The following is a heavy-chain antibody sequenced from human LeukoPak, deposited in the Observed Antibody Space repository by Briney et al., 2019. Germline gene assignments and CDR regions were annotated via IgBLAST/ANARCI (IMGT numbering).Heavy chain of an antibody. D-gene: IGHD2-15*01. V-gene: IGHV3-30*02. CDR1: GFRFSDYG. CDR3: AKDTRVREAGSCLD. CDR2: TRYDGRNK. Sequence: PGGSLRLSCAASGFRFSDYGMHWVRQAPGKGLEWVAFTRYDGRNKYYADSVKGRFTISRDNSKNTLYLQMNSLRTEDTAVYYCAKDTRVREAGSCLDWGQGTLVTVSS. J-gene: IGHJ4*02.